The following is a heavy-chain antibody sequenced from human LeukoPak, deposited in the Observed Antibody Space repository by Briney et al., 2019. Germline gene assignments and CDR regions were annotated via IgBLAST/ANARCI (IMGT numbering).Heavy chain of an antibody. V-gene: IGHV1-69*04. CDR2: IIPILGIA. CDR1: GYTFTGYY. Sequence: GASVKVSCKASGYTFTGYYIHWVRQAPGQGLEWMGRIIPILGIANYAQKFQGRVTITADKSTSTAYMELSSLRSEDTAVYYCARALGPYGSGSYYNDYWGQGTLVTVSS. D-gene: IGHD3-10*01. CDR3: ARALGPYGSGSYYNDY. J-gene: IGHJ4*02.